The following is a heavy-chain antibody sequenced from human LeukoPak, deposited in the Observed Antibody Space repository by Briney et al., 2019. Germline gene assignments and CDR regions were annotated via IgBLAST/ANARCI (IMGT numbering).Heavy chain of an antibody. V-gene: IGHV3-74*01. CDR2: INSDGSST. CDR3: ARGGLNFDAFDI. D-gene: IGHD1-7*01. CDR1: GFTFSSYW. Sequence: GGSLRLSCAASGFTFSSYWMHWVRQAPGKGLVWVSRINSDGSSTSYADSVKARFTISRDNAKNTLYLQMNSQRAGDTAVYYCARGGLNFDAFDIWGQGTMVTVSS. J-gene: IGHJ3*02.